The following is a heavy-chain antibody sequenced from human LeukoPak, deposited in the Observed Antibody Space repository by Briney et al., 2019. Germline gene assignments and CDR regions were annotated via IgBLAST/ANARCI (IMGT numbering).Heavy chain of an antibody. Sequence: PSGGSLRLSCAASGFTFSSYAMSWVRQAPGKGLELVSAISGCGGSTYYADSVKGRFTISRDNSKNTLYLQMNSLRAEDTAVYYCAKTRRDCSSTSFPGPFDYWGQGTLVTVSS. CDR2: ISGCGGST. J-gene: IGHJ4*02. D-gene: IGHD2-2*01. CDR3: AKTRRDCSSTSFPGPFDY. V-gene: IGHV3-23*01. CDR1: GFTFSSYA.